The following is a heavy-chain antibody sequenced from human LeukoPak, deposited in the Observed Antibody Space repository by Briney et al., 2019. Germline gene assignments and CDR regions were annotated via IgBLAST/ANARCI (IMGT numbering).Heavy chain of an antibody. CDR1: GFTFSDYA. D-gene: IGHD2-15*01. Sequence: PGGSLRLSCAASGFTFSDYAMHWVRQAPGKGLEWVAVISYDGSKKYYADSVKGRFTISRDNSKNTVFLQMGSLRAEDMAVYYCARARRDCRGGTCYSYYFDYWGQGTQVTVSP. CDR3: ARARRDCRGGTCYSYYFDY. CDR2: ISYDGSKK. V-gene: IGHV3-30*14. J-gene: IGHJ4*02.